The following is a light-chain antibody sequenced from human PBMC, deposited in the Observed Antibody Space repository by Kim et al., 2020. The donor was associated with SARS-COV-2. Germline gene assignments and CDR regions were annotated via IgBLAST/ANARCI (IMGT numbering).Light chain of an antibody. J-gene: IGKJ1*01. V-gene: IGKV3-20*01. CDR3: HQYNTPPWT. CDR2: GAS. CDR1: QRLTSSY. Sequence: PGERTSSSSGPRQRLTSSYLAWYHQKPGQAPRLLIYGASARATGIPDRFSGTGSGTDFTLTISRLEPEDFAVYYCHQYNTPPWTFGQGTKVDIK.